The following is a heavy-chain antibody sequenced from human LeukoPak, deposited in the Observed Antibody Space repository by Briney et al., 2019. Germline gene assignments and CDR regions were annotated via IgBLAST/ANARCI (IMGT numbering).Heavy chain of an antibody. CDR3: ARLCSYYYDSSAYPYYFDY. V-gene: IGHV4-30-2*03. J-gene: IGHJ4*02. D-gene: IGHD3-22*01. CDR2: IYHSGST. Sequence: SETLSLTCAVSGGSISSGGYSWSWIRQPPGKGLEWIGYIYHSGSTYYNPSLKSRVTISVDTSKNQFSLKLSSVTAADTAVYFCARLCSYYYDSSAYPYYFDYWGQGTLVTVSS. CDR1: GGSISSGGYS.